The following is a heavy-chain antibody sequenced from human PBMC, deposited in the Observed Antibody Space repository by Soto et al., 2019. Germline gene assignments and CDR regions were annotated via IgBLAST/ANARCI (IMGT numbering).Heavy chain of an antibody. D-gene: IGHD1-1*01. J-gene: IGHJ4*02. CDR2: MNPNTGNS. CDR3: ARRAETNGWNGFGADKYYFDF. Sequence: AAVQVSCKASGYTFTSYDIYWVRQATGQGLEWMGWMNPNTGNSGYAQKFQGRVTMTSDTSISTAHMELSSLRSEDTAVYYCARRAETNGWNGFGADKYYFDFWGQGTLVTVSS. V-gene: IGHV1-8*01. CDR1: GYTFTSYD.